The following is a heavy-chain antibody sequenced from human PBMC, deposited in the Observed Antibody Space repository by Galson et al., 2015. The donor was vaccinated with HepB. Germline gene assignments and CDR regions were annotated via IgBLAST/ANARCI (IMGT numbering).Heavy chain of an antibody. CDR1: GFPFSTYT. J-gene: IGHJ6*02. V-gene: IGHV3-23*01. CDR2: ISGSGGTT. D-gene: IGHD2-2*01. Sequence: SLRLSCAASGFPFSTYTMSWVRQAPGKGLEWVSAISGSGGTTYYADSVRGRFTISRDNTKRTLYLQINRLRGEDTALYYCAGDKTYSTSWYFGGLYGFMDVWGQGTTVTVSS. CDR3: AGDKTYSTSWYFGGLYGFMDV.